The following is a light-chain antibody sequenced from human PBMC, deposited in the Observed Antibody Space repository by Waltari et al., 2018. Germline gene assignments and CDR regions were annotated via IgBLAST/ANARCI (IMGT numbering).Light chain of an antibody. CDR1: SSDVGGYNY. V-gene: IGLV2-8*01. J-gene: IGLJ1*01. CDR3: SSYAGSNNLV. CDR2: GVN. Sequence: QSALTQPPSASGSRGQSVTISCTGTSSDVGGYNYVSWYQHHPGEAPKLMIFGVNKRPSGVPDRFSGSKSGSTAYLTVSGLQAEDDADYYCSSYAGSNNLVFGTGTKVTVL.